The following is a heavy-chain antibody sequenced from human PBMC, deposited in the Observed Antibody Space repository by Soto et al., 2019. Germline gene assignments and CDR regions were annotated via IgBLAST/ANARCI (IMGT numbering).Heavy chain of an antibody. CDR1: GYTFTGYY. D-gene: IGHD6-13*01. V-gene: IGHV1-2*04. Sequence: ASVKVSCKASGYTFTGYYMHWVRQAPGQGLEWMGWINPNSGGTNYAQKFQGWVTMTRDTSISTAYMELSRLRSDDTAVYYCARYGGWGIISWYPYYYYVMAAWAKGTTVTVSS. CDR2: INPNSGGT. CDR3: ARYGGWGIISWYPYYYYVMAA. J-gene: IGHJ6*04.